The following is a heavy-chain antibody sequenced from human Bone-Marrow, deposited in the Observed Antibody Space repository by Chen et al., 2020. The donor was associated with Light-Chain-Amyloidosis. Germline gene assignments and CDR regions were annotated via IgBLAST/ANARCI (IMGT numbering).Heavy chain of an antibody. CDR2: ISYDGSNK. CDR3: AKAGGISTVTTTPFDY. CDR1: GFTFSSYG. D-gene: IGHD4-4*01. J-gene: IGHJ4*02. Sequence: QVQLVESGGGVVQPGRSLRLSCAASGFTFSSYGMHGVRQAPGKGLEWVAVISYDGSNKDYADSVKGRFTISRDNSKNTLYLQMNRLRAEDTAVYYCAKAGGISTVTTTPFDYWGQGTLVTVSS. V-gene: IGHV3-30*18.